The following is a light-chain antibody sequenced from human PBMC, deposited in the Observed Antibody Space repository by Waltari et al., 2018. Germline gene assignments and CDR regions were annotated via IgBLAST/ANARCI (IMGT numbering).Light chain of an antibody. J-gene: IGLJ3*02. V-gene: IGLV2-14*03. Sequence: QSALTQPASVSGSPGQSITISCTGTNSDVGSYQYVPWYQQTPGKAPKLIIFDVSRRPSGVSCRFSGSKSGSTASLTISGLQAGDEADYYCSSYTTSATWVFGGGTRVAVL. CDR2: DVS. CDR3: SSYTTSATWV. CDR1: NSDVGSYQY.